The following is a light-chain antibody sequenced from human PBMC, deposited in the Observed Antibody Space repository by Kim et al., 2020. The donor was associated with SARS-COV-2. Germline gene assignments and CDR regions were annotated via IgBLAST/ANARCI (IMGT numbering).Light chain of an antibody. J-gene: IGKJ2*01. CDR2: GAS. CDR1: QSVSSSY. Sequence: LSPGDRAPLSCRASQSVSSSYLASYQHKPGQAPSLLIYGASSRATGIPDRFSGSGSGTDFTLTISRLEPEDFAVYYCQQYGSSPYTFGQGTTLDIK. V-gene: IGKV3-20*01. CDR3: QQYGSSPYT.